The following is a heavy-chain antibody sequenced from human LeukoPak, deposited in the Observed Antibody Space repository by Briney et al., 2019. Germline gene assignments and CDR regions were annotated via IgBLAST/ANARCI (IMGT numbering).Heavy chain of an antibody. J-gene: IGHJ4*02. D-gene: IGHD3-3*01. CDR2: MNPNSGNT. CDR3: ARGGGDYDFWSGYYCFDY. V-gene: IGHV1-8*01. Sequence: EASVKVSCKASGYTFTSYDINWVRQATGQGLEWMGWMNPNSGNTGYAQKFQGRVTMTRNTSISTAYMELSSLRSEDTAVYYCARGGGDYDFWSGYYCFDYWGQGTLVTVSS. CDR1: GYTFTSYD.